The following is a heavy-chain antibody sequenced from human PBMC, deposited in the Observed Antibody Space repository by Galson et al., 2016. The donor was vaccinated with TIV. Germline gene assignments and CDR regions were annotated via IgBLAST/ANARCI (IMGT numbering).Heavy chain of an antibody. D-gene: IGHD3-10*01. J-gene: IGHJ4*02. Sequence: SVKVSCKAFGYTFTDFRITWVRQAPGQGFEWMGWISADTGNTEYVQKFQDRVTMTTHTSTSTAYMELRSLISDDTAVYYCARDSDYGSGSYRLGVGLYWGQGTLVTVSS. V-gene: IGHV1-18*04. CDR1: GYTFTDFR. CDR3: ARDSDYGSGSYRLGVGLY. CDR2: ISADTGNT.